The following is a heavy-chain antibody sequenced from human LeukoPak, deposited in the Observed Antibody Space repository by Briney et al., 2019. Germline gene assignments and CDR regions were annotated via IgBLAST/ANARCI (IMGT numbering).Heavy chain of an antibody. Sequence: GGSLRLSCAASGFTFSSYAIHWVRQAPGKGLEWVAVISFYGTDAFYAHSVKGRFTISRDNSKNTLYLQMNNLRGEDTALYYCSKAGDTNYYRYGDYWGQGTLVTVSS. D-gene: IGHD5-18*01. CDR1: GFTFSSYA. CDR3: SKAGDTNYYRYGDY. CDR2: ISFYGTDA. V-gene: IGHV3-30*04. J-gene: IGHJ4*02.